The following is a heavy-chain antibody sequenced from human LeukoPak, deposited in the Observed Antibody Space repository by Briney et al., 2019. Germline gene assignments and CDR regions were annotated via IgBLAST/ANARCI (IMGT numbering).Heavy chain of an antibody. CDR1: GFTFSNFW. D-gene: IGHD1-26*01. J-gene: IGHJ4*02. CDR3: AREIIGRASFLDY. Sequence: GGSLRLSCTDSGFTFSNFWMSWVRQAPGKGLERVANIKDDGSAKFYLASVEGRFTISRDNAKSSLYLQMNSLRAEDTAVYFCAREIIGRASFLDYWGQGTLVTVSS. CDR2: IKDDGSAK. V-gene: IGHV3-7*01.